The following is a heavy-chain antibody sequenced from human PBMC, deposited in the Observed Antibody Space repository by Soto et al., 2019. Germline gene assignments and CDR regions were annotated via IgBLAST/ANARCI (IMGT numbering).Heavy chain of an antibody. J-gene: IGHJ4*02. Sequence: QVQLVESGGGVVQPGRSLRLSCAASGFTFSSYGMHWVRQAPGKGLEWVAVISYDGSNKYYADSVKGRFTISRDNSKNTLYLQMNSLRAEDTAVYYCATGPTGYSSGWLHYWGQGTLVTVSS. CDR3: ATGPTGYSSGWLHY. CDR1: GFTFSSYG. CDR2: ISYDGSNK. D-gene: IGHD6-19*01. V-gene: IGHV3-30*03.